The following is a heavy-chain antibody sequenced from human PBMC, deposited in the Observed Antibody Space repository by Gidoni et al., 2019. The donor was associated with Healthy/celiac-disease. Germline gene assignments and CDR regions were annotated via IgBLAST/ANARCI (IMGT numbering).Heavy chain of an antibody. V-gene: IGHV1-18*01. CDR3: ARVQRSSGCNPPDY. Sequence: QVQLVQSGAEVKKPGASVTVSCKASGYTFTSYGIRWVRQAPGQGLEWMGWISAYNGNTNYAPKLQGRVTMTTDTSTSTAYMELRSLRSDDTAVYYCARVQRSSGCNPPDYWGQGTLVTVSS. CDR1: GYTFTSYG. D-gene: IGHD3-22*01. J-gene: IGHJ4*02. CDR2: ISAYNGNT.